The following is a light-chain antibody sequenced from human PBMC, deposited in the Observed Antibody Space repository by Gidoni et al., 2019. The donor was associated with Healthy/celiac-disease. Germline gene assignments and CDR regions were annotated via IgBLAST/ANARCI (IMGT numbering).Light chain of an antibody. J-gene: IGKJ3*01. V-gene: IGKV3-15*01. CDR1: QSVSSN. CDR3: QQYNNWPLFT. Sequence: EIVMTQSPATLSVSPGERATLSCRASQSVSSNLAWYQQKPGQAPRLLIYGASTRATGIPASFSGSGSGTEFTLTISSLQSEDFAVYYCQQYNNWPLFTFGPXTKVDIK. CDR2: GAS.